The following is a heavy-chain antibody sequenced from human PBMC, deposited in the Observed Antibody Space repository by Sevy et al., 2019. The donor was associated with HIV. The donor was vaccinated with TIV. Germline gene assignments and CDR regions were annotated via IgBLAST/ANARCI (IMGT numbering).Heavy chain of an antibody. Sequence: GGSLRLSCAASGFTFSKYWMDWVRQAPGKGLEWVANIKQDAGQKYYVDSVKGRFTISRVNAKNSLYLQMNSLRAEDTAVYFCARADGNYYFHYWGQGTLVTVSS. CDR3: ARADGNYYFHY. J-gene: IGHJ4*02. D-gene: IGHD1-7*01. CDR2: IKQDAGQK. V-gene: IGHV3-7*01. CDR1: GFTFSKYW.